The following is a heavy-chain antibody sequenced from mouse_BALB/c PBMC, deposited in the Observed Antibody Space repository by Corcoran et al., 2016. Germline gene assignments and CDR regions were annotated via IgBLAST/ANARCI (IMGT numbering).Heavy chain of an antibody. CDR3: ARTLPYYGSIYFDY. J-gene: IGHJ2*01. CDR2: IFPGSGTT. CDR1: GYSFTSYY. D-gene: IGHD1-1*01. Sequence: QVQLQQSGPELEKPGASVKISCKASGYSFTSYYIHWVKQRPGQGLEWIGWIFPGSGTTKYNEKFKGKATLTVDTSSSTAYMQLSSLTSEDTAVYFCARTLPYYGSIYFDYWGQGTTLTVSS. V-gene: IGHV1-84*02.